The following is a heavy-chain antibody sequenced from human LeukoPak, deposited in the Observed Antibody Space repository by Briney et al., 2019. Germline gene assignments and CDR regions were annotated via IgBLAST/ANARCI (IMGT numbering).Heavy chain of an antibody. CDR2: IYIGGTT. CDR1: GFTVSSDY. V-gene: IGHV3-53*01. D-gene: IGHD6-13*01. Sequence: PGGSLRLSCVASGFTVSSDYMSWVRQAPGKGLEWVSVIYIGGTTFYADSMKGRFTISRDNSKNTLYLQMHSLRAEDTAVYYCARSGTITAAGLFDSWGQGTLVTVSS. J-gene: IGHJ4*02. CDR3: ARSGTITAAGLFDS.